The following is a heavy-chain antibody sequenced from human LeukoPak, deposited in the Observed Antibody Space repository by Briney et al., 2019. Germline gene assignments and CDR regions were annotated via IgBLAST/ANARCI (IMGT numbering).Heavy chain of an antibody. D-gene: IGHD3-22*01. V-gene: IGHV4-39*07. CDR3: ARDQIVVVT. CDR2: IYYSGST. J-gene: IGHJ5*02. Sequence: SETLSLTCTVSGGSISSSSYYWGWIRQPPGKGLEWIGSIYYSGSTYYNPSLKSRVTISVDTSKNQFSLKLSSVTAADTAVYYCARDQIVVVTWGQGTLVTVSS. CDR1: GGSISSSSYY.